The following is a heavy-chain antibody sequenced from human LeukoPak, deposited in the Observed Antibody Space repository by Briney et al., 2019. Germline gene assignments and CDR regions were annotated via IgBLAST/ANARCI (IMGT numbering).Heavy chain of an antibody. CDR3: ARQYYDSTGYYYFDY. V-gene: IGHV4-39*01. CDR2: LYYSGSI. Sequence: SETLSLTCTVSGGAITRSSYYWGWIRQSPGKGLGWIGSLYYSGSIYYNPSLKSRVSMSADTSKNQFSLKLNSLTAADRAVYYCARQYYDSTGYYYFDYWDQGTLVTVSS. D-gene: IGHD3-22*01. J-gene: IGHJ4*02. CDR1: GGAITRSSYY.